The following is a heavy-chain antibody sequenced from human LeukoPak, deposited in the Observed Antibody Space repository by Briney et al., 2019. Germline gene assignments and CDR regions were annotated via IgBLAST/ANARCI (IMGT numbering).Heavy chain of an antibody. V-gene: IGHV3-74*01. Sequence: GGSLRLSCAASGFTFSGYAMSWVRQAPGKGLVWVSCINTDGSSTNYADFARGGFTVSRDRAMNTLYLQMNSLRVEDTSVYYWARAQRAHVEWYHYMDVWGKGTTVTVSS. D-gene: IGHD2-15*01. J-gene: IGHJ6*03. CDR1: GFTFSGYA. CDR3: ARAQRAHVEWYHYMDV. CDR2: INTDGSST.